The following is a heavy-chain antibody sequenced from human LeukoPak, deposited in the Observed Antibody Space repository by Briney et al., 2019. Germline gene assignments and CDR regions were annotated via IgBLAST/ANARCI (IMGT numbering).Heavy chain of an antibody. CDR2: TYYSGST. CDR1: GGSISSGGYY. D-gene: IGHD3-10*01. J-gene: IGHJ6*02. CDR3: ARSPAGSGSYDYYYYYGMDV. Sequence: PSQTLSLTCTVSGGSISSGGYYWSWIRQHPGKGLEWIGYTYYSGSTYYNPSLKSRVTISVDTPKNQFSLKLSSVTAADTAVYYCARSPAGSGSYDYYYYYGMDVWGQGTTVTVSS. V-gene: IGHV4-31*03.